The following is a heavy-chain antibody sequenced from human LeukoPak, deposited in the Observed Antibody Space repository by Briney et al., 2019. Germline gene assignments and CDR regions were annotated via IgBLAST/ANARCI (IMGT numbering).Heavy chain of an antibody. CDR3: ASGAHYDILTGYYFYYYYMDV. CDR1: GGTFSSYA. CDR2: IIPIFGTA. Sequence: SVKVSCKASGGTFSSYAISWVRQAPGQGLEWMGGIIPIFGTANYAQKFQGRVTITTDESTSTAYKELSSLRSEDTAVYYCASGAHYDILTGYYFYYYYMDVWGKGTTVTVSS. J-gene: IGHJ6*03. D-gene: IGHD3-9*01. V-gene: IGHV1-69*05.